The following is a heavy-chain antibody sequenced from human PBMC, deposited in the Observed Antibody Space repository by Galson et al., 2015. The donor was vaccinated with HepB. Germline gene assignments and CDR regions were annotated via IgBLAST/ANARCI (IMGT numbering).Heavy chain of an antibody. CDR2: VNGDGSRT. CDR1: GFTFSNYW. V-gene: IGHV3-74*01. J-gene: IGHJ4*02. D-gene: IGHD3-10*01. Sequence: SLRLSCAASGFTFSNYWMHWVRQAPGKGLMWVSYVNGDGSRTSYADSVKGRFAILRDNAKNTLYLQMNSLRAEDTAMYYCVRAGGGFDYWGRGNLVTVSS. CDR3: VRAGGGFDY.